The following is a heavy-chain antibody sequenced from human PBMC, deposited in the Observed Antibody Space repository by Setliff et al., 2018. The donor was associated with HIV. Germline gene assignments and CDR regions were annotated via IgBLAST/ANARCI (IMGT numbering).Heavy chain of an antibody. Sequence: ASVKVSCKASGYTFSNYGITWVRQAPGQGLEWMGWITSYNGNTNYAKKFKGRVTMTTDTSTSIAYMELKSLRSEDTAVYYCARDHHSGRGSNFPWYSDLWGRGTLFTVSS. D-gene: IGHD1-26*01. J-gene: IGHJ2*01. CDR1: GYTFSNYG. CDR3: ARDHHSGRGSNFPWYSDL. CDR2: ITSYNGNT. V-gene: IGHV1-18*01.